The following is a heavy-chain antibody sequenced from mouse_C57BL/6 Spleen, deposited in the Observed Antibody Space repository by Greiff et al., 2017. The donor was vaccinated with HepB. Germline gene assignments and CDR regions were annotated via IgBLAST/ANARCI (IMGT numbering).Heavy chain of an antibody. CDR3: MITTNYFDY. CDR1: GYTFTSYW. CDR2: IHPNSGST. Sequence: QVQLKQPGAELVKPGASVKLSCKASGYTFTSYWMHWVKQRPGQGLEWIGMIHPNSGSTNYNEKFKSKATLTVDKSSSTAYMQLSSLTSEDSAVYYCMITTNYFDYWGQGTTLTVSS. D-gene: IGHD2-4*01. J-gene: IGHJ2*01. V-gene: IGHV1-64*01.